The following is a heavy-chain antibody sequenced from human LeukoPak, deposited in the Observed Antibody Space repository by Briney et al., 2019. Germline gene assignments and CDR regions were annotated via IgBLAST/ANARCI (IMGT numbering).Heavy chain of an antibody. D-gene: IGHD5-18*01. V-gene: IGHV1-69*13. CDR2: IIPIFGTA. J-gene: IGHJ6*02. CDR3: AREPRGYSYGSYGMDV. CDR1: GGTFSSYA. Sequence: ASVTVSCKASGGTFSSYAISWVRQAPGQGLEWMGGIIPIFGTANYAQKFQGRVTITADESTSTAYMELSSLRSEDTAVYYCAREPRGYSYGSYGMDVWGQGTTVTVSS.